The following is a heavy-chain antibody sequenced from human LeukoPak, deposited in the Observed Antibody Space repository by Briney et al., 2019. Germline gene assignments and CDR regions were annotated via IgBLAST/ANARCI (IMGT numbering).Heavy chain of an antibody. V-gene: IGHV1-8*01. CDR3: ARGLVVYNWFDP. CDR2: MNPNSGNT. J-gene: IGHJ5*02. CDR1: GYTFTSYD. Sequence: ASVKVSCKASGYTFTSYDINWVRQATGQGPEWMGWMNPNSGNTGYAQKFQGRVTMTRNTSISTAYMELGSLRSEDTAVYYCARGLVVYNWFDPWGQGTLVTVSS. D-gene: IGHD6-6*01.